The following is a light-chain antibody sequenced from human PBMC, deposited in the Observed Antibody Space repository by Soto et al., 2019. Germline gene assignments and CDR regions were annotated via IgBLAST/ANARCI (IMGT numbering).Light chain of an antibody. CDR1: QPLNNN. V-gene: IGKV3-15*01. Sequence: EIVMTQSPATLSVSPGDRATLSCRAGQPLNNNVAWYQHKPGQAPRLLIYGTSTRATGISARFSGGGSGTEFTLTISSLQSEDFAVYYCQQYHNWPTFGQGTKVDI. J-gene: IGKJ1*01. CDR2: GTS. CDR3: QQYHNWPT.